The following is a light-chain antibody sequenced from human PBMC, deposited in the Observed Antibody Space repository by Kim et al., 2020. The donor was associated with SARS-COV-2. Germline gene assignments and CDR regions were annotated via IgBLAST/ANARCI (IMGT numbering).Light chain of an antibody. CDR1: RSVGTY. V-gene: IGKV3-11*01. CDR3: QQRGN. J-gene: IGKJ5*01. CDR2: DAS. Sequence: ATLALSAGERATLSCRASRSVGTYLAWYQQKPGQAPRLLIYDASKRATGIPARFRGSGSGTDFTLTIGTLEPEDSAVYYCQQRGNFGQGTRLEIK.